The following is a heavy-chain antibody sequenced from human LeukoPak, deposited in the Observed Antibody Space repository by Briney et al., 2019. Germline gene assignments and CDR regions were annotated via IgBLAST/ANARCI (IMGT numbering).Heavy chain of an antibody. J-gene: IGHJ3*02. CDR2: TSSSSNYI. CDR1: GFTFSSYN. V-gene: IGHV3-21*01. Sequence: GGSLRLSCAPSGFTFSSYNLNWVRQAPGKGLEWVSTTSSSSNYIYYADSVKGRFTISRDNAKNSLYLQVNSLRAEDTAVYYCARGLPYNDAFDIWGQGTMVTVSS. CDR3: ARGLPYNDAFDI. D-gene: IGHD4-11*01.